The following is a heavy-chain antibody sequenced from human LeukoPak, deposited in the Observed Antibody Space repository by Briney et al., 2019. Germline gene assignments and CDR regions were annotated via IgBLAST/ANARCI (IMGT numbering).Heavy chain of an antibody. J-gene: IGHJ5*02. CDR3: ARSGRTDDFWSGYYAPWFDP. V-gene: IGHV4-59*01. CDR1: GGSLSSYY. D-gene: IGHD3-3*01. CDR2: IYYSGKT. Sequence: SETLSLTCTVSGGSLSSYYWSWIRQHLGKGLEWIGYIYYSGKTNYNPSLTSRVTLSVDTSKNQFSLKLSSVTAADTAVYYCARSGRTDDFWSGYYAPWFDPWGQGTLVTVSS.